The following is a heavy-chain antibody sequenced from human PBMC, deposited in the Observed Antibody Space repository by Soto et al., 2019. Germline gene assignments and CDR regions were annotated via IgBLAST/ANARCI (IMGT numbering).Heavy chain of an antibody. CDR3: ARDRAPGEMATTFDY. J-gene: IGHJ4*02. V-gene: IGHV3-74*01. CDR2: ISIDGSST. Sequence: GGSLRLSCAASGFSFDNYWMHWVRQSPGKGLAWVSRISIDGSSTNYADSVKGRFTISRDNAKKTLYLLMNSLRAEDTAVYYCARDRAPGEMATTFDYWGLGTLVTVSS. CDR1: GFSFDNYW.